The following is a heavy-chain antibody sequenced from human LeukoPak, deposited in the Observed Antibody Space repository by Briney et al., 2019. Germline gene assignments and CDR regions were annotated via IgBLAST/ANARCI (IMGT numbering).Heavy chain of an antibody. Sequence: TGGSLRLSCAASGFTFSDYSMNWVRQAPGKGLEWVSFISASGGSTFYPDSVKGRFTISRDNSKNTLYLQMDRLRADDTAVYYCAARPVRDLGPLDFWGQGTLVTVSS. J-gene: IGHJ4*02. D-gene: IGHD5-24*01. CDR3: AARPVRDLGPLDF. V-gene: IGHV3-23*01. CDR1: GFTFSDYS. CDR2: ISASGGST.